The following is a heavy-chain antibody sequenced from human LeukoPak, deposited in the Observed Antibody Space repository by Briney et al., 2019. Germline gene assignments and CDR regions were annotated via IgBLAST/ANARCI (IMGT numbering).Heavy chain of an antibody. D-gene: IGHD6-13*01. CDR1: EFTFSSYS. CDR2: ISSSSSYI. CDR3: ARVAYSRYFQH. V-gene: IGHV3-21*01. J-gene: IGHJ1*01. Sequence: GGSLRLSCAASEFTFSSYSMNWVRQAPGKGLEWVSSISSSSSYIYYADSVKGRFTISRDNAKNSLYLQMNSLRAEDTAVYYCARVAYSRYFQHWGQGTLVTVSS.